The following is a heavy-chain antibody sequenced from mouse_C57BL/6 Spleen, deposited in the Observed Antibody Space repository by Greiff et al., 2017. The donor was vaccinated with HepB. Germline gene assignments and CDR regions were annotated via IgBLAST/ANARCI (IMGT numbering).Heavy chain of an antibody. CDR3: ARERTVVGFDY. J-gene: IGHJ2*01. V-gene: IGHV1-26*01. CDR1: GYTFTDYY. Sequence: EVQLQQSGPELVKPGASVKISCKASGYTFTDYYMNWVKQSHGKSLEWIGDINPNNGGTSYNQKFKGKATLTVDKSSSTAYMELRSLTSEDSAVYYCARERTVVGFDYWGQGTTLTVSS. D-gene: IGHD1-1*01. CDR2: INPNNGGT.